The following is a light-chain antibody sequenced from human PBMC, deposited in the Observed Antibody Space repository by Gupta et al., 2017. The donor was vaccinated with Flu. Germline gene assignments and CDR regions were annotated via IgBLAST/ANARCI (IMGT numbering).Light chain of an antibody. Sequence: NFMLTQPHSVSESPGKTVTISCTRSSGSFASHYVQWYQQRPGSAPTTVIYENDQRPSGVPDRFSGSIDSSSKTASLTISGLRTEDEADYYCQSYDSDNQVFGGGTKLTVL. CDR3: QSYDSDNQV. CDR2: END. V-gene: IGLV6-57*03. CDR1: SGSFASHY. J-gene: IGLJ3*02.